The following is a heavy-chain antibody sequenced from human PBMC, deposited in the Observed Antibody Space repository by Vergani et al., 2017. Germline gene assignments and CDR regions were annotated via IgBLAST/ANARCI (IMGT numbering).Heavy chain of an antibody. CDR2: IIPIFGTA. D-gene: IGHD2-2*02. V-gene: IGHV1-69*01. J-gene: IGHJ4*02. Sequence: QVQLVQSGAEVKKPGSSVKVSCKASGGTFSSYAISWVRQAPGQGLEWMGGIIPIFGTANYAQKFQGRVTITADESTSTAYMELSSLRSEDTAVYYCARRYPYCSSTNCYSFDYWGEGTLVTVSS. CDR1: GGTFSSYA. CDR3: ARRYPYCSSTNCYSFDY.